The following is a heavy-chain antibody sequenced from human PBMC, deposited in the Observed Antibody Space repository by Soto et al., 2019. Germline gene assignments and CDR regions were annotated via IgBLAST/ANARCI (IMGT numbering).Heavy chain of an antibody. CDR3: ARDVIGVLSLRYFDWLLSPNWFDP. D-gene: IGHD3-9*01. Sequence: ASVKVSCKASGYTFTSYGISWVRQAPGQGLEWMGWISAYNGNTNYAQKLQGRVTMTTDTSTSTAYMELRSLRSDDTAVYYCARDVIGVLSLRYFDWLLSPNWFDPWGQGTLVTVSS. CDR1: GYTFTSYG. J-gene: IGHJ5*02. V-gene: IGHV1-18*01. CDR2: ISAYNGNT.